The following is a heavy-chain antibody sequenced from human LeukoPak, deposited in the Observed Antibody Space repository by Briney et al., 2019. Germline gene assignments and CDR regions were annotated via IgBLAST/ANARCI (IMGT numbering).Heavy chain of an antibody. Sequence: SETLSLTCGVSGYSISSGYYWGWIRQPPGKGLEWIGNIYHSGRSSYNPSLKSRVTISVDTSKNHFSLRLTSVTAADTAVYYCARILGAYCNGGSCSDAFDMWGQGTKVTVSS. D-gene: IGHD2-15*01. V-gene: IGHV4-38-2*01. J-gene: IGHJ3*02. CDR3: ARILGAYCNGGSCSDAFDM. CDR2: IYHSGRS. CDR1: GYSISSGYY.